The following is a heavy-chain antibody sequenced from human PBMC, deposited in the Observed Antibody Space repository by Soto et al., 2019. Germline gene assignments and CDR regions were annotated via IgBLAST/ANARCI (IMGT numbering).Heavy chain of an antibody. CDR2: IYYSGST. J-gene: IGHJ6*02. CDR1: GGSISSYY. Sequence: PSETLSLTCTVSGGSISSYYWSWIRQPPGKGLEWIGYIYYSGSTNYTPSLKSRVTISVDTSKNQFSSKLSSVTAADTAVYYCARDKRGAGMDVWGQGTTVTVSS. V-gene: IGHV4-59*01. CDR3: ARDKRGAGMDV.